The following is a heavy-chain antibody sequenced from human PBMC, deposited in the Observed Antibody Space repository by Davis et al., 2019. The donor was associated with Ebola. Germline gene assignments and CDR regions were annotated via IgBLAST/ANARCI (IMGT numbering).Heavy chain of an antibody. J-gene: IGHJ4*02. V-gene: IGHV3-30*04. CDR3: GGYSYGYGPDFDY. CDR2: ISYDGSNT. Sequence: GESLKISCAASGFTFSSYAMHWVRQAPGKGLEWVAVISYDGSNTYYADSVKGRFTISRDNAKNSLYLQMNSLRAEDTAVYYCGGYSYGYGPDFDYWGQGTLVTVSS. D-gene: IGHD5-18*01. CDR1: GFTFSSYA.